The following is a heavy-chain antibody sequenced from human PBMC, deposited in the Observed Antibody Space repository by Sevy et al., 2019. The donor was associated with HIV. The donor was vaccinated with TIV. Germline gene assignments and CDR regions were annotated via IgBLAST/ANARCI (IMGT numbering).Heavy chain of an antibody. CDR1: GGSISSSSYY. J-gene: IGHJ4*02. V-gene: IGHV4-39*01. D-gene: IGHD3-3*01. CDR3: ARHLVVKTYYDFWSGYWGIDY. CDR2: IYYSGST. Sequence: SETLSLTCTVSGGSISSSSYYWGWIRQPPGKGLEWIGSIYYSGSTYYNPSLKSRVTISVDTSKNQFSLKLGLVTAADTAVYYCARHLVVKTYYDFWSGYWGIDYWGQGTLVTVSS.